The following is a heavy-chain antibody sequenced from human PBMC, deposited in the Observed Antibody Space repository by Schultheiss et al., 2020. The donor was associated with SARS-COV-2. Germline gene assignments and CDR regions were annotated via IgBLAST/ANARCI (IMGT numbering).Heavy chain of an antibody. CDR3: AASPEWFGELSEL. CDR1: GFTFSSYG. D-gene: IGHD3-10*01. Sequence: GGSLRLSCAASGFTFSSYGMHWVRQAPGKGLEWVAFIRYDGSNKYYADSVKGRFTISRDNSKNTLYLQMNSLRAEDTAVYYCAASPEWFGELSELWGQGTLVTVSS. J-gene: IGHJ4*02. CDR2: IRYDGSNK. V-gene: IGHV3-30*02.